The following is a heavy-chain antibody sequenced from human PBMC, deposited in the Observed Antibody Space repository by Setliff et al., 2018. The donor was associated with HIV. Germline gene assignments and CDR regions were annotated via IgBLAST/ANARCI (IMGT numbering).Heavy chain of an antibody. V-gene: IGHV3-74*01. Sequence: GGSLRLSCAASGFTLSIYWMHWVRQAPGEGLVWVSRMNSDGSNTVYADSVKGRFTISRDTAKNTLYLQMNSLRAEDTAVYYCARGHPHYPHWYLDVWGSRTRVTVSS. D-gene: IGHD3-10*01. CDR3: ARGHPHYPHWYLDV. CDR1: GFTLSIYW. J-gene: IGHJ2*01. CDR2: MNSDGSNT.